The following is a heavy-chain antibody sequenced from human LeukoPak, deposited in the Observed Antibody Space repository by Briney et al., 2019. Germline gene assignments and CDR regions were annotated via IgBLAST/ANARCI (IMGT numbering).Heavy chain of an antibody. CDR3: AKDQEDRGYPSSFDF. J-gene: IGHJ4*02. CDR2: IRGNSGMR. V-gene: IGHV3-23*01. CDR1: GFSFRDYA. Sequence: GGSLRLSCTSSGFSFRDYAMNWVRQAPGKGLEWVSCIRGNSGMRFYSDSVRGRFTISRDNSKNTLYLQMDSLRVDDTAVYFCAKDQEDRGYPSSFDFWGQGTLVTVSS. D-gene: IGHD2-15*01.